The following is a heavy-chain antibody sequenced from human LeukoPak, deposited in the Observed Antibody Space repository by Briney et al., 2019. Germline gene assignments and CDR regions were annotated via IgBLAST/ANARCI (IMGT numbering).Heavy chain of an antibody. CDR2: IKQDGSEK. V-gene: IGHV3-7*01. CDR3: ARGQMAGADY. Sequence: GGSLRLSCAASGFTFSRYSMSWVRQAPGKGLEWVANIKQDGSEKYYVDSVKGRFTISRDNAKNSLYLQMNSLRAEDTAVYYCARGQMAGADYWGQGTLVTVSS. J-gene: IGHJ4*02. CDR1: GFTFSRYS. D-gene: IGHD5-24*01.